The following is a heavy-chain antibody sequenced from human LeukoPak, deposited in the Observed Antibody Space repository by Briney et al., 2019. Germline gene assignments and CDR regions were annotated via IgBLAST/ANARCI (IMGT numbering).Heavy chain of an antibody. D-gene: IGHD2-8*01. CDR2: IYYSGST. CDR3: ARGGDIVLMVYAVPSSDFDW. J-gene: IGHJ4*02. V-gene: IGHV4-59*08. CDR1: GSSIGTYY. Sequence: SETLSLTCTVSGSSIGTYYWSWIRQPPGKGLEWIGYIYYSGSTSYNPSLNRPVTISIDTSRSQFSLKLGSVTAADTAVYYCARGGDIVLMVYAVPSSDFDWWGQGTLVTVSS.